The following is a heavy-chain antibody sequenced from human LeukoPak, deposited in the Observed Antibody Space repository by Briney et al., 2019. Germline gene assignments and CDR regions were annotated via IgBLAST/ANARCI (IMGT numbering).Heavy chain of an antibody. Sequence: ASVKVSCKASGYTFTDYFIHWVRQAPGRGLEWMGWIDASNDATSYTQTLEGRVIITRDTSIGAVYMELSRLTSDDTAVYYCARDGSSVYDFWGQGTLVTVSS. J-gene: IGHJ4*02. CDR1: GYTFTDYF. V-gene: IGHV1-2*02. CDR3: ARDGSSVYDF. CDR2: IDASNDAT.